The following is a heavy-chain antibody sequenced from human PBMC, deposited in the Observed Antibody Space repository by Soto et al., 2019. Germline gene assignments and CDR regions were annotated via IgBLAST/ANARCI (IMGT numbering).Heavy chain of an antibody. J-gene: IGHJ5*02. Sequence: SGPTLVNPTETLTLTCTVSGFSLSNARMGVSWIRQPPGKALEWLAHIFSNDEKSYSTSLKSRLTISKDTSKSQVVLTMANMDPVDTATYYCARTLYSSSWYWFDPWGQGTPVTVSS. CDR2: IFSNDEK. CDR3: ARTLYSSSWYWFDP. D-gene: IGHD6-13*01. CDR1: GFSLSNARMG. V-gene: IGHV2-26*01.